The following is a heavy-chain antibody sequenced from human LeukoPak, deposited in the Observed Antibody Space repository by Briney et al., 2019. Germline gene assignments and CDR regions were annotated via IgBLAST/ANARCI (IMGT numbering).Heavy chain of an antibody. CDR3: ARGRGSTSCLDY. V-gene: IGHV4-34*01. D-gene: IGHD2-2*01. Sequence: PSETLSLTCAVYGGSFSGYYRSWIRQPPGKGLEWIGEINHSGSTNYNPSLKSRVTISVDTSKNQFSLKLSSVTAADTAVYYCARGRGSTSCLDYWGQGTLVTVSS. CDR2: INHSGST. CDR1: GGSFSGYY. J-gene: IGHJ4*02.